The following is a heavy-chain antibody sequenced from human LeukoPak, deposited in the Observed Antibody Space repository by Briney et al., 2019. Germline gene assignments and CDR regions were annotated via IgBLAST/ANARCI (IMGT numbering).Heavy chain of an antibody. J-gene: IGHJ4*02. V-gene: IGHV3-33*01. CDR1: GFTFKSYG. CDR3: ARDRGSDDPIDY. CDR2: IWHDGKNK. Sequence: PGRSLRLSCAASGFTFKSYGMHWVRQAPGKGLEWVAVIWHDGKNKYYADSVKGRFTVSRDNSKNTLYLQMDSLRVEDTAVYYCARDRGSDDPIDYWGQGTLVAVSS. D-gene: IGHD2-15*01.